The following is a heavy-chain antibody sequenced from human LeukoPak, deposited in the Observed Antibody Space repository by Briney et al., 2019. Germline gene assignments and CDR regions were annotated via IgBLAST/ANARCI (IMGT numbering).Heavy chain of an antibody. CDR2: ISPSGGST. Sequence: GASVKVSCKAFGYTFTGYWMHWVRQAPGQGPEWMRVISPSGGSTIYAQKFKGRVTLTRDMSTSTDYLELSSLRSEDTAVYHCARDNSVRDEAWWFNPWGQGTLVTVSS. J-gene: IGHJ5*02. CDR1: GYTFTGYW. CDR3: ARDNSVRDEAWWFNP. V-gene: IGHV1-46*01. D-gene: IGHD5-24*01.